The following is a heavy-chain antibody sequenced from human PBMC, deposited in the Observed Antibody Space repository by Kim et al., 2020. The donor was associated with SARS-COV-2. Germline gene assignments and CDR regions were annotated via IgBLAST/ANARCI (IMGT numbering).Heavy chain of an antibody. Sequence: ASVKVSCKSSGYTFTSYYMHWVRQAPGQGLEWMGIINPSGGSTSYAQKFQGRVTMTRDTSTSTVYMELSSLRSEDTAVYYCARDLKYSGSYYYYYYGMDVGGQGTTVTVSS. V-gene: IGHV1-46*01. CDR3: ARDLKYSGSYYYYYYGMDV. CDR2: INPSGGST. D-gene: IGHD1-26*01. J-gene: IGHJ6*02. CDR1: GYTFTSYY.